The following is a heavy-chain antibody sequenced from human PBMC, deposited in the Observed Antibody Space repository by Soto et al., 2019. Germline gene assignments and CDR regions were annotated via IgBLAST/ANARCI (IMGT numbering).Heavy chain of an antibody. Sequence: QVQLQESGPGLVKPSQTLSLTCTVSGGSISSGVYYWSWIRQHPGKGLEWIGYIFHSGTPYYNPSLKSRLTISVDTSKNQFSLKLSSVTAADTAVYYCARARRMVTNLGGYYYYSMDVWGQGTTVTVSS. CDR1: GGSISSGVYY. J-gene: IGHJ6*02. V-gene: IGHV4-31*03. CDR2: IFHSGTP. CDR3: ARARRMVTNLGGYYYYSMDV. D-gene: IGHD5-18*01.